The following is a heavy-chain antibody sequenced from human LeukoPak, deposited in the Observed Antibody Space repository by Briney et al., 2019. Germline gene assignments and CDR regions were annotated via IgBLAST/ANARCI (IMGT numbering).Heavy chain of an antibody. CDR2: IYYTGST. CDR1: GGSISSYY. D-gene: IGHD4-17*01. V-gene: IGHV4-59*01. CDR3: ARDTGNSFDY. Sequence: SETLSLTCAVSGGSISSYYWSWIRQPPGKGLEWIGYIYYTGSTNYSPFPKSRVTISVDTSKNQFSLKLSSVTAADTAVYYCARDTGNSFDYWGQGTLVTVSS. J-gene: IGHJ4*02.